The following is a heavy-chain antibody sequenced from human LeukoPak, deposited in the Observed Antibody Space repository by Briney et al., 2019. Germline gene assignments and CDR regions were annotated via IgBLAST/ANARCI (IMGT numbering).Heavy chain of an antibody. Sequence: SETLSLTCTVSGGSISSYYWSWIRQPPGKGLEWVGYIYYSGSTNYNPSLKSRVTISVDTSKNQFSLKLSSVTAADTAVYYCARSIAFGYDAFDIWGQGTMVTVSS. D-gene: IGHD3-16*01. V-gene: IGHV4-59*01. CDR3: ARSIAFGYDAFDI. J-gene: IGHJ3*02. CDR2: IYYSGST. CDR1: GGSISSYY.